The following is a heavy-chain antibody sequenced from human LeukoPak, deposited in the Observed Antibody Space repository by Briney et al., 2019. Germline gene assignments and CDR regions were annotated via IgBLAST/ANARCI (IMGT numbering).Heavy chain of an antibody. J-gene: IGHJ4*02. CDR2: INAGNGNT. CDR1: GYTFTSYA. D-gene: IGHD3-22*01. Sequence: ASVKVSCKASGYTFTSYAMHWVRQAPGQRLEWMGWINAGNGNTKYSQEFQGRVTITRDTSASTAYMELSSLRSEDMAVYYCARDDSSVSAFDYWGQGTLVTVSS. CDR3: ARDDSSVSAFDY. V-gene: IGHV1-3*03.